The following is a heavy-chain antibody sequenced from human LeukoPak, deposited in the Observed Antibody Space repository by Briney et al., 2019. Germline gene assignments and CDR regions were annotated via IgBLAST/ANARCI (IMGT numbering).Heavy chain of an antibody. D-gene: IGHD6-25*01. J-gene: IGHJ4*02. Sequence: GGSLRHSCAASGFTFSSYAMSWVRQAPGKGLEWVSAISGSGGSTYYADSVKGRFTISRDNSKNTLYLQMNSLRAEDTAVYYCAKDPRGYSSGYWGQGTLVTVSS. CDR1: GFTFSSYA. V-gene: IGHV3-23*01. CDR3: AKDPRGYSSGY. CDR2: ISGSGGST.